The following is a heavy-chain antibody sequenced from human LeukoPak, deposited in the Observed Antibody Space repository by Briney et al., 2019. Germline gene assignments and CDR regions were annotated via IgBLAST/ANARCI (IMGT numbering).Heavy chain of an antibody. D-gene: IGHD3-9*01. Sequence: GASVKVSCKASGGTFSSYAISWVRQAPGQGLEWTGGIIPIFGTANYAQKFQGRVTITADESTSTAYMELSSLRSEDTAVYYCASNQYYDILTGYYRPYYYGMDVWGKGTTVTVSS. V-gene: IGHV1-69*13. J-gene: IGHJ6*04. CDR1: GGTFSSYA. CDR3: ASNQYYDILTGYYRPYYYGMDV. CDR2: IIPIFGTA.